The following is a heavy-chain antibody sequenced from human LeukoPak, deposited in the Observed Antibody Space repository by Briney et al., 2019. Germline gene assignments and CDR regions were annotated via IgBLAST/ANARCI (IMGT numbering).Heavy chain of an antibody. CDR2: VSGSGSTV. Sequence: GGSLRLSCAASGFTFGDHIMNWVRQLPGKRLEWVAYVSGSGSTVYYADSVKGRFTVSRDNGKSSLYLQMNSLRVEDTAVYYCARDQEGFDYWGQGTLVTVSS. CDR1: GFTFGDHI. J-gene: IGHJ4*02. V-gene: IGHV3-48*01. CDR3: ARDQEGFDY.